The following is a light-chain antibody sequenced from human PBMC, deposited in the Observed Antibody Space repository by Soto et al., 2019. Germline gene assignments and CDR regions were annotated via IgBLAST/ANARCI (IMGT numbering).Light chain of an antibody. CDR3: QQRSNWPLT. V-gene: IGKV3-11*01. CDR1: QSVSSH. J-gene: IGKJ4*01. CDR2: DAS. Sequence: EIVLTQSPATLSLSPGERAALSCRASQSVSSHLAWYQQKPGQAPRLLIYDASNRATGIPARFSGSGSGTDFTLIISSLAPEDLAVYYCQQRSNWPLTFGGGTKVEI.